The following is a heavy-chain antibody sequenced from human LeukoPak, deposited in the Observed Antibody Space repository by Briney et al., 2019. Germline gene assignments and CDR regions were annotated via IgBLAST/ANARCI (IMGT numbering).Heavy chain of an antibody. V-gene: IGHV1-18*01. CDR2: ISAYNGNT. J-gene: IGHJ4*02. CDR3: ARGSKWEHLDY. CDR1: GYSFSTYG. D-gene: IGHD1-26*01. Sequence: GASVKVSCKASGYSFSTYGITWVRQAPGQGLEWVGWISAYNGNTNYAQKLQGRVTMTTDTSTNTAYMEPRSLRSDDTAVYYCARGSKWEHLDYWGQGTLVTVSS.